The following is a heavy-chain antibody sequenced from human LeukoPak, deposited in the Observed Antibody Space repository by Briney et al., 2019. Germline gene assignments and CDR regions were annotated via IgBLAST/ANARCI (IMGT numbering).Heavy chain of an antibody. V-gene: IGHV1-2*02. Sequence: ASVKVSCKASGYTFTDYYMHWVRQAPGQGLEWMGWINPNSGGTNYAQKFQGRVTMTRDTSISTAYMELSRLRSDDTAVYYCARDGGRGYDILTGYQFDYWGQGTLVTVSS. J-gene: IGHJ4*02. CDR2: INPNSGGT. CDR1: GYTFTDYY. D-gene: IGHD3-9*01. CDR3: ARDGGRGYDILTGYQFDY.